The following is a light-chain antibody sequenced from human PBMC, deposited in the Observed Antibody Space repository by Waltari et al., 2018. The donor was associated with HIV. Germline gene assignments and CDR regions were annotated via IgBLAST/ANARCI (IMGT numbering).Light chain of an antibody. CDR2: DDT. CDR3: QVWDINTDHVL. V-gene: IGLV3-21*02. Sequence: SYVLTQPPSVSVAPGQTARIACGGTKIGSKSVPWHQQKPGQAPVLVVYDDTDRPSGIPERFSGSNSGNTATLTISRVEAGDEADYYCQVWDINTDHVLFGGGTKLTVL. CDR1: KIGSKS. J-gene: IGLJ2*01.